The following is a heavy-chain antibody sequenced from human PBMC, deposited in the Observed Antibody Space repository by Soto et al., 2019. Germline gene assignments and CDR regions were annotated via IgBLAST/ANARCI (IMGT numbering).Heavy chain of an antibody. CDR2: ISYDGSNK. D-gene: IGHD6-13*01. CDR3: AKAAYSSSPTRLYFDY. CDR1: GFTFSSYG. Sequence: QVQLVESGGGVVQPGRSLRLSCAASGFTFSSYGMHWVRQAPGKGLEWVAVISYDGSNKYYADSVKGRFTISRDNSKNTLYLQMNSLRAEDTAVYYCAKAAYSSSPTRLYFDYWGQGTLVTVSS. J-gene: IGHJ4*02. V-gene: IGHV3-30*18.